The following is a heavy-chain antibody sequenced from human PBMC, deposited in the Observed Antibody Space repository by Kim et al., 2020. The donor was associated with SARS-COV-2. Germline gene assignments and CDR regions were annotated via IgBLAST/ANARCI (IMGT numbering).Heavy chain of an antibody. CDR1: GGSFSGYY. Sequence: SETLSLTCAVYGGSFSGYYWSWIRQPPGKGLEWIGEINHSGSTNYNPSLKSRVTISVDTSKNQFSLKLSSVTAADTAVYYCARGLGGYYYYYYYMDVWGKGTTVTVSS. D-gene: IGHD3-16*01. J-gene: IGHJ6*03. CDR3: ARGLGGYYYYYYYMDV. V-gene: IGHV4-34*01. CDR2: INHSGST.